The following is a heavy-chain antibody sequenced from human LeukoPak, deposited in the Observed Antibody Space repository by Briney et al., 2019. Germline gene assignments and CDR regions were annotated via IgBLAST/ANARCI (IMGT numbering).Heavy chain of an antibody. D-gene: IGHD3-10*01. Sequence: GGSLRLSCAASGFTFSSYSMNWVRQAPGKGLEWVSSISSSSSYIYYADSVKGRFTISRDNAKNSLYLQMNSLRAEDTAEYYCARDYYGSGSYYLLYYFDYWGQGTLVTVSS. J-gene: IGHJ4*02. CDR1: GFTFSSYS. CDR2: ISSSSSYI. V-gene: IGHV3-21*01. CDR3: ARDYYGSGSYYLLYYFDY.